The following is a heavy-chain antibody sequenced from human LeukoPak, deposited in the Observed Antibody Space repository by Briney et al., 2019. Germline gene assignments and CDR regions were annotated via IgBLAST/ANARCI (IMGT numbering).Heavy chain of an antibody. V-gene: IGHV3-7*01. D-gene: IGHD1-26*01. CDR2: IKQDGSDK. Sequence: GGSLRLSCAASGFTFSSHWMSWVRQAPGKGLEWLANIKQDGSDKYYVDSVRGRFTISRDNAKNTLYLQMNSLRAEDTAVYYCARVPTGSYSVDYWGQGTLVTVSS. J-gene: IGHJ4*02. CDR3: ARVPTGSYSVDY. CDR1: GFTFSSHW.